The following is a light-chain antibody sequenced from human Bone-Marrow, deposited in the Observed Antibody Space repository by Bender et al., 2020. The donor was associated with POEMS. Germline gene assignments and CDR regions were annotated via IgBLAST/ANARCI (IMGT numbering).Light chain of an antibody. CDR2: DDS. J-gene: IGLJ2*01. Sequence: SYVLTQPPSVSVAPGQTARITCGGNNIGSKSVHWYQQRPGQAPVLVVYDDSDRPSGIPERFSGSSSGTTVTLTISGVQAEDEADYYCQSADSSRTHVLFGGGTKLTVL. CDR1: NIGSKS. CDR3: QSADSSRTHVL. V-gene: IGLV3-21*02.